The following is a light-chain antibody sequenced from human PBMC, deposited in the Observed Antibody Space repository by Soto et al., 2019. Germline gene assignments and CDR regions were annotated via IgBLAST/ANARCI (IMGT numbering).Light chain of an antibody. CDR1: QSIHAS. CDR2: DST. J-gene: IGKJ5*01. Sequence: EIVRTRSPGALSLSAGEGATLSGRASQSIHASLAWYQQKPGQPPRLVVYDSTLRANGVPDRFGGSRSGTEFTLTINNLEPEDFAVYYCQQRNVWPPITFGQGTRLEIK. V-gene: IGKV3-11*01. CDR3: QQRNVWPPIT.